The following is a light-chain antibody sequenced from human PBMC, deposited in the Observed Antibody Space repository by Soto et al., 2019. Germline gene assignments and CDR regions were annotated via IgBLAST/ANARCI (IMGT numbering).Light chain of an antibody. V-gene: IGLV2-23*02. J-gene: IGLJ1*01. CDR2: EVS. CDR1: SSDVGSYNL. Sequence: QSALTQPASVSGSPGQSITISCTGTSSDVGSYNLVSWYQQHTGKAPKLMIYEVSKRPSGVSNRFSGSKSGNTASLTISGLQAEDEADYYCCSYAGSSTPGVFGTGTKLTVL. CDR3: CSYAGSSTPGV.